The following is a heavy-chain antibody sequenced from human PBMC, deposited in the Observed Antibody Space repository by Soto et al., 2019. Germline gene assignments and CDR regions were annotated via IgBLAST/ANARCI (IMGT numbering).Heavy chain of an antibody. CDR2: VTSSSSSM. J-gene: IGHJ4*02. D-gene: IGHD6-19*01. CDR3: AREAQVAVADY. CDR1: GFSFNTHW. Sequence: GGSLRLSCTASGFSFNTHWMHWVRQAPGKGLEWVSSVTSSSSSMLDADSVKVRFTISRDDAKDSLFLQMNSLRADDTAVYYCAREAQVAVADYWGQGTLVTVSS. V-gene: IGHV3-21*01.